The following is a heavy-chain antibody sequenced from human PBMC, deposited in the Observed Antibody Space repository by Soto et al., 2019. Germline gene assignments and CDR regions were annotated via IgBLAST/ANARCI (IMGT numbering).Heavy chain of an antibody. V-gene: IGHV3-33*01. CDR2: IWYDGSNK. J-gene: IGHJ4*02. D-gene: IGHD3-3*01. Sequence: GGSLRLSCAASGFTFSSYGMHWVRQAPGKGLEWVAVIWYDGSNKYYADSVKGRFTISRDNSKNTLYLQMNSLRAEDTAVYYCARDFGGGYYDFWSGSQDYWGQGTLVTV. CDR1: GFTFSSYG. CDR3: ARDFGGGYYDFWSGSQDY.